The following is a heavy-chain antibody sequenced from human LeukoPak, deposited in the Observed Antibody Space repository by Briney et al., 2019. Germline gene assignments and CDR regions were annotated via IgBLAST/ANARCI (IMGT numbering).Heavy chain of an antibody. Sequence: ASVKVSCKASGGTFSSYAISWVRQAPGQGLEWMGGIIPIFGTANYAQKFQGRVTITADKSTSTAYMELSSLRSEDTAVYYCATRSGYYVTDYYYMDVWGKGTTVTVSS. CDR3: ATRSGYYVTDYYYMDV. CDR1: GGTFSSYA. J-gene: IGHJ6*03. V-gene: IGHV1-69*06. CDR2: IIPIFGTA. D-gene: IGHD3-3*01.